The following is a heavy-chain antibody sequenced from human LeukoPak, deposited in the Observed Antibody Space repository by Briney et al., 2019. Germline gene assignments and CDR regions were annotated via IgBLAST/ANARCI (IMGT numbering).Heavy chain of an antibody. Sequence: GASVKVSCKASGYTFTSYDINWVRQATGQGLEWMGWMNPNSGNTGYAQKFQGRVTMTRNTSISTAYMELSSLRSEDTAVYYCSSCGGGSYRYNGGVYFDYWGQGTLVTVSS. D-gene: IGHD3-16*02. CDR1: GYTFTSYD. V-gene: IGHV1-8*01. CDR2: MNPNSGNT. CDR3: SSCGGGSYRYNGGVYFDY. J-gene: IGHJ4*02.